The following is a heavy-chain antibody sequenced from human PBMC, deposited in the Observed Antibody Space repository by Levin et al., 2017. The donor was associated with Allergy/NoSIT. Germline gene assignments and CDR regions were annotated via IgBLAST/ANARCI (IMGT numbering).Heavy chain of an antibody. Sequence: SETLSLTCTVSGGSISSNGYYWGWIRQPPGKGLEWIGSVSYSGGTYYNPSLTSRVTISVDTSKNQSSLKLGSVTAADTAVYYCAALVLYDILTGYSYFDYWGQGTLVTVSS. CDR1: GGSISSNGYY. V-gene: IGHV4-39*01. D-gene: IGHD3-9*01. J-gene: IGHJ4*02. CDR3: AALVLYDILTGYSYFDY. CDR2: VSYSGGT.